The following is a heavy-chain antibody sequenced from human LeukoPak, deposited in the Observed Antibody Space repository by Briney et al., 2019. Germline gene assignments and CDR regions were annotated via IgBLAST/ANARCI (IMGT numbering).Heavy chain of an antibody. J-gene: IGHJ4*02. CDR2: ITSSGDST. V-gene: IGHV3-23*01. D-gene: IGHD3-10*01. CDR3: ATVASGSLQD. Sequence: PGGSLRLSCAASGFTFSDHYMSWIRQAPGKGLEWVSAITSSGDSTYYADSVKGRFTISRDNSKNTLYLQMSSLRAEDTAVYYCATVASGSLQDWGQGTLVTVSS. CDR1: GFTFSDHY.